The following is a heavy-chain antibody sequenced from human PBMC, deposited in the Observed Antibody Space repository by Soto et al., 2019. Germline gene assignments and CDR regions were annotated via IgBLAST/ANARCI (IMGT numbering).Heavy chain of an antibody. CDR1: GGSISSSSYY. CDR3: ARRGAAAGYYYYYYGMDV. CDR2: IYYSGST. Sequence: SETLSLTCTVSGGSISSSSYYWGWIRQPPGKGLEWIGSIYYSGSTYYNPSLKSRVTISVDTSKNQFSLKLSPVTAADTAVYYCARRGAAAGYYYYYYGMDVWGQGTTVTVSS. J-gene: IGHJ6*02. D-gene: IGHD6-13*01. V-gene: IGHV4-39*01.